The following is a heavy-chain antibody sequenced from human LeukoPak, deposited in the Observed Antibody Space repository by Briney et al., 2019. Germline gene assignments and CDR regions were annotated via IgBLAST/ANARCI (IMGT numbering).Heavy chain of an antibody. CDR1: GFTFSSYA. J-gene: IGHJ4*02. CDR3: ASSFVTAIRNYFDY. D-gene: IGHD2-21*02. V-gene: IGHV3-30*04. Sequence: GGSLRLSCAASGFTFSSYAMHWVRQAPGKGLEWVAVISYDGSNKYYADSVKGRFTISRDNSKNTLYLQMNSLRAEDTAVYYCASSFVTAIRNYFDYGGQGTLVTVSS. CDR2: ISYDGSNK.